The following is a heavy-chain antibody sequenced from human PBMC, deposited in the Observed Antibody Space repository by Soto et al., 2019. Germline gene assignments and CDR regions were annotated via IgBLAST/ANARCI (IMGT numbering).Heavy chain of an antibody. J-gene: IGHJ6*02. CDR2: INPSGGST. V-gene: IGHV1-46*01. D-gene: IGHD3-3*01. CDR3: ARDFTTIFGVVIMRYGMDV. Sequence: ASVKVSCKASGYTFTGHYIHWVRQAPGQGLEWMGIINPSGGSTSYAQKFQGRVTMTRDTSTSTVYMELSSLRSEDTAVYYCARDFTTIFGVVIMRYGMDVWGQGTTVTVSS. CDR1: GYTFTGHY.